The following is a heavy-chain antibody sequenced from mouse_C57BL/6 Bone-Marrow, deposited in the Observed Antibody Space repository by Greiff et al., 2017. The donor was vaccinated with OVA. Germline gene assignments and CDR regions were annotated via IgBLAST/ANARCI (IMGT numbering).Heavy chain of an antibody. CDR3: TTYYGSSSYAMDY. CDR1: GFNITDDY. V-gene: IGHV14-4*01. CDR2: IDPYNGDT. Sequence: VQLQQPGAELVRPGASVKLSCTASGFNITDDYMHWVKQRPEQGLEWIGRIDPYNGDTEYTPKFQGKATITADTSSNTAYLPLSSLTSEDTAVYYCTTYYGSSSYAMDYWGQGTSVTVSS. D-gene: IGHD1-1*01. J-gene: IGHJ4*01.